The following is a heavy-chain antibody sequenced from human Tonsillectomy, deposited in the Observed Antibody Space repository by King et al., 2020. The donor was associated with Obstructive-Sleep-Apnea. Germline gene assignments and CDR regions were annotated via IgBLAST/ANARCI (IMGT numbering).Heavy chain of an antibody. Sequence: QLVESGGGLVQPGGSLRLSCAASGFTFSSYAMSWVRQAPGKGLEWVSALSGSGGSTYYADSVKGRFTISRDNSKNTLYLQMNSLRAEDTAVYYCAKGGSMVRGVIRDFDYWGQGTLVTVSS. CDR1: GFTFSSYA. V-gene: IGHV3-23*04. D-gene: IGHD3-10*01. CDR3: AKGGSMVRGVIRDFDY. J-gene: IGHJ4*02. CDR2: LSGSGGST.